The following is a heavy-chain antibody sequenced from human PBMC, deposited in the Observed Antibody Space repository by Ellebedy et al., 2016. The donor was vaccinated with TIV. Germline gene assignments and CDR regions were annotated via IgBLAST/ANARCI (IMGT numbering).Heavy chain of an antibody. CDR2: MNGDGNER. D-gene: IGHD1-1*01. CDR1: GFTFSTSW. CDR3: TKDGSGTMNF. Sequence: PGGSLRLSCALSGFTFSTSWMSRVRQAPGQGLEWVANMNGDGNERYYVDSVEGRFTISRDNTRNSLYLQMNSLRADDTAVYYCTKDGSGTMNFWGQGTLVTVSS. J-gene: IGHJ4*02. V-gene: IGHV3-7*01.